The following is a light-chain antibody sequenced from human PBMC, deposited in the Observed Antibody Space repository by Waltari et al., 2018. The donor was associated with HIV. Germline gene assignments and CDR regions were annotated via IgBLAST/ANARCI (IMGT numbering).Light chain of an antibody. CDR3: QHYYTFPRT. CDR2: GAF. Sequence: AIRMTQSPSSFSASTGDRVTITCRASQYISNYLAWYQKKPGEAPRLLIYGAFTLQSGVTSRFGGCGSGTDFTLIINSLQSEDFATYYCQHYYTFPRTFGQGTRVEIK. CDR1: QYISNY. J-gene: IGKJ1*01. V-gene: IGKV1-8*01.